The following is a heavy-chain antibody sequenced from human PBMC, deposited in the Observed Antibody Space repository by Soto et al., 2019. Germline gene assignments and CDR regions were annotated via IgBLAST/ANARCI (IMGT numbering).Heavy chain of an antibody. V-gene: IGHV1-69*13. CDR2: IIPIFGTA. J-gene: IGHJ6*02. CDR1: GGTFRSYA. D-gene: IGHD5-12*01. Sequence: GASVKVSCKASGGTFRSYAISWVRQAPVKGLEWMGGIIPIFGTANYAQKFQGRVTITADESTSTAYMELSSLRSEDTAVYYCARGSSAGYDLGYYGMDVWGQGTTVTVYS. CDR3: ARGSSAGYDLGYYGMDV.